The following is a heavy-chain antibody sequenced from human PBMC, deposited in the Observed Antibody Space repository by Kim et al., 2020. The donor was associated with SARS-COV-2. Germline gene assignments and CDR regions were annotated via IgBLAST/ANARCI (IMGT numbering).Heavy chain of an antibody. Sequence: PSLKSRVTISVDTSKNQFSRKLSSVTAADTAVYYCARQLPGIAVAWWFDPWGQGTLVTVSS. J-gene: IGHJ5*02. D-gene: IGHD6-19*01. V-gene: IGHV4-39*01. CDR3: ARQLPGIAVAWWFDP.